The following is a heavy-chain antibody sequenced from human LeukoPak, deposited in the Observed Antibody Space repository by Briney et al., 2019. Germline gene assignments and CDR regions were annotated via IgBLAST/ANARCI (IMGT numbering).Heavy chain of an antibody. Sequence: ASVKVSCKASGYTFTSYGIGWVRQAPGQGLEWMGWISAYNGNTNYAQKLQGRVTMTTDTSTSTAYMELRSLRSDDTAVYYCARASTSCEKYWFDPWGQGTLVTVSS. CDR1: GYTFTSYG. J-gene: IGHJ5*02. D-gene: IGHD2-2*01. CDR3: ARASTSCEKYWFDP. V-gene: IGHV1-18*01. CDR2: ISAYNGNT.